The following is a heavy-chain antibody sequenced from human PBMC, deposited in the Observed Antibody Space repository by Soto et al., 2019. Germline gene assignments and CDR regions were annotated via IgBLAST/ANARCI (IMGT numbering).Heavy chain of an antibody. CDR3: AGGGITVFVVIEY. V-gene: IGHV1-2*02. D-gene: IGHD3-3*01. J-gene: IGHJ4*02. CDR1: GYTFTDYY. CDR2: IYSRSGGT. Sequence: ASVQVSCKASGYTFTDYYVHWVRQAPGQGLEGMGWIYSRSGGTNYAQKFQGRVTMTRDTSLSAAYVALSCRTYADTAVCYCAGGGITVFVVIEYWGQGTPVTVSS.